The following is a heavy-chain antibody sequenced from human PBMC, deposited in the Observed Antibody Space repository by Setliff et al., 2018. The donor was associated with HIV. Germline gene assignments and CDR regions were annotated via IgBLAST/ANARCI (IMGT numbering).Heavy chain of an antibody. CDR3: ARGRVFCNGDSCYHLDS. Sequence: LSLTCTVSGGSISSYSWSWIRQPPGKGLEWIGYIYTSGSTNYNPSLKSRVTISVDTSENQLSLKLTSVTAADTAVYYCARGRVFCNGDSCYHLDSWGQGILVTVSS. J-gene: IGHJ4*02. CDR2: IYTSGST. D-gene: IGHD2-15*01. CDR1: GGSISSYS. V-gene: IGHV4-4*08.